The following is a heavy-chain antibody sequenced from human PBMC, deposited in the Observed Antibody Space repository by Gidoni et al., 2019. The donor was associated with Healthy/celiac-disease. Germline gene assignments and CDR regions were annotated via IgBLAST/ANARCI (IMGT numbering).Heavy chain of an antibody. D-gene: IGHD2-21*01. Sequence: QVQLVQSGAEVKKPGASVKVSCKASGYTFTSYYMHWVRQAPGQGLEWMGIINPSGGSTSYAQKFQGRVTMTRDTSTSTVYMELSSLRSEDTAVYYCARRWGGGNSADWWFDPWGQGTLVTVSS. CDR1: GYTFTSYY. V-gene: IGHV1-46*01. CDR2: INPSGGST. J-gene: IGHJ5*02. CDR3: ARRWGGGNSADWWFDP.